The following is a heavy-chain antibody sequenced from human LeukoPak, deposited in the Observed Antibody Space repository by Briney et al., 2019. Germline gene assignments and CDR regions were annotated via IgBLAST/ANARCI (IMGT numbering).Heavy chain of an antibody. J-gene: IGHJ4*02. CDR3: AKVVQYTASTGTGLDY. CDR1: GFKFFNYG. D-gene: IGHD1-1*01. Sequence: PGGPLRLSCAASGFKFFNYGMHWVRQAPGKGLDWVAVIWYDGSLKYYADSVKGRFTISRDNPKNTLYLQMNSLRAEDTAIYYCAKVVQYTASTGTGLDYWGRGTLVTVSS. CDR2: IWYDGSLK. V-gene: IGHV3-33*06.